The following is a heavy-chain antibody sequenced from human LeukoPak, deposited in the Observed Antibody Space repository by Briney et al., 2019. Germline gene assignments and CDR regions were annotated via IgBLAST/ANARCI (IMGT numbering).Heavy chain of an antibody. Sequence: GGSLRLSCTASGFTFSSYAMNWVRQAPGKGLEWVSAISGGGGSTYYADSVKGRFTISRDNSKNTLYLQMNSLRAEDTAVYYCAKIKVVTGIDYWGQGTLVTVSS. CDR1: GFTFSSYA. J-gene: IGHJ4*02. CDR2: ISGGGGST. V-gene: IGHV3-23*01. D-gene: IGHD2-21*02. CDR3: AKIKVVTGIDY.